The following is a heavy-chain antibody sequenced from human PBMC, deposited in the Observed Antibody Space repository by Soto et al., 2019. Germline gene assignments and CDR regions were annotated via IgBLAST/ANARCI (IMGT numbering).Heavy chain of an antibody. CDR1: GGTFSSYA. Sequence: QVQLVQSGAEVKKPGSSVKVSCKASGGTFSSYAISWVRQAPGQGLEWMGGIIPIFGTANYAQKFQGKVTITADKSTSTDNMEVSSLGSEDPAVYYCARGGGGYCSGGSCYSDVYWGQGTLVTVSS. V-gene: IGHV1-69*06. J-gene: IGHJ4*02. CDR2: IIPIFGTA. CDR3: ARGGGGYCSGGSCYSDVY. D-gene: IGHD2-15*01.